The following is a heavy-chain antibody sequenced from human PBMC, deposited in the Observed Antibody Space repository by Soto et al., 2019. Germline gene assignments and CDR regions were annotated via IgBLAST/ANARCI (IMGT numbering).Heavy chain of an antibody. V-gene: IGHV1-18*01. CDR3: ARVGEHYGDPRYYYYGMDV. J-gene: IGHJ6*02. Sequence: ASVKVSCKASGYTFTSYGISWVRQAPGQGLEWMGWISAYNGNTNYAQKLQGRVTMTTDTSTSTAYMELRSLRSDDTAVYYCARVGEHYGDPRYYYYGMDVWGQGTTVTVSS. D-gene: IGHD4-17*01. CDR1: GYTFTSYG. CDR2: ISAYNGNT.